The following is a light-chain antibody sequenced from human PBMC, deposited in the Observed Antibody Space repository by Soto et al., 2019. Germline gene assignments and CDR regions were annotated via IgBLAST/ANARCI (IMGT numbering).Light chain of an antibody. CDR2: AAS. V-gene: IGKV1-27*01. Sequence: DIQMTQSPPALSASVGDRVTITCRASQGTSNHLAWYQQKPGKVPKLLIYAASTLQSGVPSRFSGSGSGTYFTLTISSLQPEDVATYYCQKHNNAPLTFGGGTKVEIK. J-gene: IGKJ4*01. CDR3: QKHNNAPLT. CDR1: QGTSNH.